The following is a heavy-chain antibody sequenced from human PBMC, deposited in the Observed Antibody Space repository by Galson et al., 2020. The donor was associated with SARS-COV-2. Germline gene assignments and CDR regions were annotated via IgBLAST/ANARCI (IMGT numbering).Heavy chain of an antibody. CDR3: ARDRGAVAYFFDY. J-gene: IGHJ4*02. D-gene: IGHD6-19*01. Sequence: GESLKISCAASGFTFSTYAMHWVRQAPGKGLAWVAVISYDGSNIYYADSVKDRFTISSDKSKNTLHLQMNSLKPEDTAVYYCARDRGAVAYFFDYWGQGSLVTVSS. CDR1: GFTFSTYA. V-gene: IGHV3-30*04. CDR2: ISYDGSNI.